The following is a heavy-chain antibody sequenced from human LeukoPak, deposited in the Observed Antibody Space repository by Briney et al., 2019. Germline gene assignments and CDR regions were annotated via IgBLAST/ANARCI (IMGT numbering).Heavy chain of an antibody. J-gene: IGHJ4*02. Sequence: GGSLRLSCAASGFTFSSYAMSWVRQAPGKGLEWVSAISGSGGSTYYADSVKGRFTISRDNSKNTLYLQMNSLRAEDTAVYYCARDLGSSGYSSGFDYWGQGTLVTVSS. CDR2: ISGSGGST. CDR3: ARDLGSSGYSSGFDY. V-gene: IGHV3-23*01. D-gene: IGHD3-22*01. CDR1: GFTFSSYA.